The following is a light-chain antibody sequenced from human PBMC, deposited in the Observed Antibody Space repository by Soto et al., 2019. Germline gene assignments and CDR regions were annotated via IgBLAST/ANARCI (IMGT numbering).Light chain of an antibody. V-gene: IGLV2-11*02. CDR1: SSDVGGYNY. Sequence: QSALTQPRSVSGSPGQSVTISCNGASSDVGGYNYVSWHQQHPGKAPKLINFAVTQRPSGVPDRFSGSKSGNTASLTISGLQADDESDYYCCSYAGSNTWVFGGGTKLTVL. J-gene: IGLJ3*02. CDR2: AVT. CDR3: CSYAGSNTWV.